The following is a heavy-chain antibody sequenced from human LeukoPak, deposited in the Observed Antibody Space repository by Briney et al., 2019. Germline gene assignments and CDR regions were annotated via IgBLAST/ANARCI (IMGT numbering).Heavy chain of an antibody. V-gene: IGHV3-53*01. CDR2: IYGGGST. Sequence: GGSLRLSCAATGLTVSSNFMSWVRQAPGKGLEWVSVIYGGGSTYYADSVKGRFTISRDTPKNTLYLQMNSLRVEDTAVYYCARGEIYFDIWGQGTMVTFSS. CDR3: ARGEIYFDI. J-gene: IGHJ3*02. D-gene: IGHD1-26*01. CDR1: GLTVSSNF.